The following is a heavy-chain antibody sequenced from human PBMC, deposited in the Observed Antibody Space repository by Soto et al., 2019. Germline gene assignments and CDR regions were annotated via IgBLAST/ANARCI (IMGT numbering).Heavy chain of an antibody. CDR1: GGYISSYY. V-gene: IGHV4-59*01. J-gene: IGHJ4*02. CDR2: IYYSGST. D-gene: IGHD6-13*01. Sequence: SETLSLTCTVSGGYISSYYWSWIRQPPGKGLEWIGYIYYSGSTNYNPSLKSRVTISVDTSKNQFSLKLSSVTAADTAVYYCARAYSRSWLGPGYWGQGTLVTVSS. CDR3: ARAYSRSWLGPGY.